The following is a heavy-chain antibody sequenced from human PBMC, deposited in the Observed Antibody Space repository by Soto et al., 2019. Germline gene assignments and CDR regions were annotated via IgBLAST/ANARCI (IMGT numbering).Heavy chain of an antibody. J-gene: IGHJ3*02. Sequence: PGGSLRLSCAASGFTFSSYSMNWVRQAPGKGLEWVSSISSSSNHIYYADSVKGRFTISRDNAKNVLYLQMNNLRAEDTAVYYCARDKGRGLRFAFDMWGQGTMVTVSS. CDR2: ISSSSNHI. CDR3: ARDKGRGLRFAFDM. V-gene: IGHV3-21*01. CDR1: GFTFSSYS. D-gene: IGHD3-10*01.